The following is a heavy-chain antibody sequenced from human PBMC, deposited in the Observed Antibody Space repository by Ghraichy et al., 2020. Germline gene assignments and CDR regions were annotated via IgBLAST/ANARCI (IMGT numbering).Heavy chain of an antibody. CDR3: ASGLSAFDP. CDR2: IFYSGST. CDR1: GGSFSSYF. V-gene: IGHV4-59*01. Sequence: SETLSLTCTVSGGSFSSYFWSWIRQPPGKGLEWIGSIFYSGSTNYNPSLKSRVTISVDTSQNHFFLKLSSVTAADTAVYYCASGLSAFDPWGQGTLVTVSS. J-gene: IGHJ5*02.